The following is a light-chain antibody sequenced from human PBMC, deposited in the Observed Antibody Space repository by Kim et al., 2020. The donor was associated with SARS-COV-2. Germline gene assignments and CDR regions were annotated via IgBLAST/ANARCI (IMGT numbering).Light chain of an antibody. CDR3: QQRSNWPPALT. CDR1: QSVSSY. V-gene: IGKV3-11*01. J-gene: IGKJ4*01. CDR2: DAS. Sequence: EIVLTQSPATLSLSPGERATLSCRASQSVSSYLAWYQQKPGQAPRLLIYDASNRATGIPAMFSGSGSGTDFTLTISSLEPEDFAVYYCQQRSNWPPALTFGGGTKVDIK.